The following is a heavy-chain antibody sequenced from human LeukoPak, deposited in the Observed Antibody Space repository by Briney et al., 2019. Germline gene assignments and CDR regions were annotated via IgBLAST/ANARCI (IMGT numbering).Heavy chain of an antibody. CDR1: GYTFTSYG. Sequence: ASVKVSCKASGYTFTSYGISWVRQAPGQGLEWMGWISAYNGNTNYAQKLQGRVTMTTDTSTSTAYMELSSLRSEDTAVYYCARAYCGGDCYGADYYYMDVWGKGTTVTVSS. CDR3: ARAYCGGDCYGADYYYMDV. CDR2: ISAYNGNT. V-gene: IGHV1-18*01. J-gene: IGHJ6*03. D-gene: IGHD2-21*02.